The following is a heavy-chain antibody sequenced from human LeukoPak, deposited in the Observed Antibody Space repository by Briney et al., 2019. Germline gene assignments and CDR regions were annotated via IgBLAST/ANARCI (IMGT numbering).Heavy chain of an antibody. CDR1: GXTFSSYA. D-gene: IGHD3-22*01. CDR3: ARDGYYDSSGYSEY. CDR2: ISSNGGST. Sequence: PGGSLRLSCAASGXTFSSYALHWVRQAPGKGLEYVWAISSNGGSTYYANSVKGRFTISRDNSTNTLYLQMGSLRAEDMAVYYCARDGYYDSSGYSEYWGQGTLVTVSS. J-gene: IGHJ4*02. V-gene: IGHV3-64*01.